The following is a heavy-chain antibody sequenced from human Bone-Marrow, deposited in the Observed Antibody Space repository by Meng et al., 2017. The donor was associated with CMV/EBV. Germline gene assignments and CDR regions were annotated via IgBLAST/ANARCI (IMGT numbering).Heavy chain of an antibody. D-gene: IGHD2-2*01. J-gene: IGHJ5*02. V-gene: IGHV3-74*01. CDR2: INSDGSST. Sequence: GGSLRLSCAASGFNFSSDWMHWVRQAPGKGLVWVSLINSDGSSTTYADSVKGRFTISRDNAKNTLYLQMNSLRAEDTAVYYCARDYDQLLSWGQGTLVTVSS. CDR1: GFNFSSDW. CDR3: ARDYDQLLS.